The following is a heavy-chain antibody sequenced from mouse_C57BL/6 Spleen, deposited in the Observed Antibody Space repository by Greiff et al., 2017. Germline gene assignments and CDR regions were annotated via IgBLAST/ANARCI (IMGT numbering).Heavy chain of an antibody. J-gene: IGHJ3*01. D-gene: IGHD2-4*01. CDR2: ISYDGSN. Sequence: EVKLMESGPGLVKPSQSLSLTCSVTGYSITSGYYWNWIRQFPGNKLEWMGYISYDGSNNYNPSLKNRISITRDTSKNQFFLKLNSVTTEDTATYYCARDGDYGAGFAYGGQGTLVTVSA. V-gene: IGHV3-6*01. CDR3: ARDGDYGAGFAY. CDR1: GYSITSGYY.